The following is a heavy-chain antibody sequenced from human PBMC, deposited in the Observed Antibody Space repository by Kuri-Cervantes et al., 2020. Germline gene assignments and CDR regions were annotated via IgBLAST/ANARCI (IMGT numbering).Heavy chain of an antibody. D-gene: IGHD4-23*01. CDR2: LDDVRSP. CDR1: GGSFSGYY. CDR3: ARWILYGGNPRAFDY. Sequence: SQTLSLTCAVYGGSFSGYYWTWIRQPPGKGLEWIGGLDDVRSPNYNPSLKSRVTMSVDTSKNQFSLKLSSVTAADTAVYYCARWILYGGNPRAFDYWGQGTLVTVSS. J-gene: IGHJ4*02. V-gene: IGHV4-34*01.